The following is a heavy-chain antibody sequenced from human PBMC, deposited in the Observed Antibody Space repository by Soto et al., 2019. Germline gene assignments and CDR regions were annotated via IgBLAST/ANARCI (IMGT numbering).Heavy chain of an antibody. V-gene: IGHV4-30-2*01. Sequence: SETLSLTCAVSGVSISSGGYSWSWIRQPPGKGLEWIGYIYHSGSTYYNPSLKSRVTISVDRSKNQFSLKLSSVTAADTAVYYCASSHAGAHITAAVHWGQGTLVTVSS. CDR3: ASSHAGAHITAAVH. CDR2: IYHSGST. D-gene: IGHD6-13*01. CDR1: GVSISSGGYS. J-gene: IGHJ4*02.